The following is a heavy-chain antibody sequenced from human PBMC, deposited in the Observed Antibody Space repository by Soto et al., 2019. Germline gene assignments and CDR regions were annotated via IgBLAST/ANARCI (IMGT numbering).Heavy chain of an antibody. Sequence: QVQLVQSGAEVKKTGASVKVSCKASGYTFTSYGISWVRQAPGQGLEWMGWISAYNGNTNYAQKPQGRVTMSTDTSKSTAYMVLRSLRSDNTAVYYCARVYCSGRSCYWGFDYWGQGTLVTVSS. J-gene: IGHJ4*02. CDR2: ISAYNGNT. D-gene: IGHD2-15*01. CDR1: GYTFTSYG. V-gene: IGHV1-18*01. CDR3: ARVYCSGRSCYWGFDY.